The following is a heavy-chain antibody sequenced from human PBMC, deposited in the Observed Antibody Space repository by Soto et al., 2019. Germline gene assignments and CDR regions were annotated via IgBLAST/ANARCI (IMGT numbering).Heavy chain of an antibody. CDR3: ARKLLWFGELTGKYYYYMDV. J-gene: IGHJ6*03. CDR1: GGSISSYY. Sequence: SETLSLTCTVSGGSISSYYWSWIRQPPGKGLEWIGYIYYSGSTNYNPSLKSRVTISVDTSKNQFSLKLSSVTAADTAVYYCARKLLWFGELTGKYYYYMDVWGKGTKVTVSS. V-gene: IGHV4-59*01. CDR2: IYYSGST. D-gene: IGHD3-10*01.